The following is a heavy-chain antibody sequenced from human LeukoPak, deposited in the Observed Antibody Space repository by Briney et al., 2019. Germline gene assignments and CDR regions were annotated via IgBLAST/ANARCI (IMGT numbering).Heavy chain of an antibody. V-gene: IGHV1-18*01. CDR1: GYTFTSYG. D-gene: IGHD3-10*01. CDR3: ARDTTMVRGVIITRECYFDY. J-gene: IGHJ4*02. Sequence: GASVKVSCKASGYTFTSYGISWVRQAPGQGLEWMGWISAYNGNTNYAQKLQGRVTMTTDTSTSTAYMELRSLRSDDTAVYYCARDTTMVRGVIITRECYFDYWGQGTLVTVSS. CDR2: ISAYNGNT.